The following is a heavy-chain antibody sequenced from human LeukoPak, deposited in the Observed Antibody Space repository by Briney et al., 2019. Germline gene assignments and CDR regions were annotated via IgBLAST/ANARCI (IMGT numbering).Heavy chain of an antibody. D-gene: IGHD6-19*01. V-gene: IGHV1-69*05. CDR1: GGTFSSYA. CDR3: ARVQWLAPQYYFDY. J-gene: IGHJ4*02. CDR2: IIPIFRTA. Sequence: GASVKVSCKASGGTFSSYAISWVRQAPGQGLEWMGGIIPIFRTANYAQKFQGRVTMTRNTSISTAYMELSSLRSEDTAVYYCARVQWLAPQYYFDYWGQGTLVTVSS.